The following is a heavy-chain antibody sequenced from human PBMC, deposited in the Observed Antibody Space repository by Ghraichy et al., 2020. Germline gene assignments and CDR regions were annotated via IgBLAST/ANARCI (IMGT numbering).Heavy chain of an antibody. V-gene: IGHV5-51*01. CDR1: GYSFTSYW. CDR2: IYPGDSDT. CDR3: ARRVETNGEYQLLGY. Sequence: GESLNISCKGSGYSFTSYWIGWVRQMPGKGLEWMGIIYPGDSDTRYSPPFQGQVTISADKSISTAYLQWSILKASDTAMYYCARRVETNGEYQLLGYWGHGTLVTVSS. D-gene: IGHD2-2*01. J-gene: IGHJ1*01.